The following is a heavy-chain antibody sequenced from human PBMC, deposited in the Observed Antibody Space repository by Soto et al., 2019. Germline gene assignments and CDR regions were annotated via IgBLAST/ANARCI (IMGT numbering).Heavy chain of an antibody. CDR3: VTWARSGWDNGFY. D-gene: IGHD6-19*01. Sequence: VQLVQSGAEVKKPGASVRVSCQTSGYTFTNYDINWVRQAAGQGREWMGWMSPKSGNTGYAQIFQGRVSMTRDTSISTAYMELSSLRAEAPAVYYCVTWARSGWDNGFYWGQGTLVTVSS. CDR1: GYTFTNYD. J-gene: IGHJ4*02. CDR2: MSPKSGNT. V-gene: IGHV1-8*01.